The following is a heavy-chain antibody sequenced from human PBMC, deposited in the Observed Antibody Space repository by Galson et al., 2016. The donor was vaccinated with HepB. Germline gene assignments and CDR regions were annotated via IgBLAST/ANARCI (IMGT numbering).Heavy chain of an antibody. V-gene: IGHV3-23*01. CDR2: ISDNGHAT. CDR3: AKCPPGTRGSLDS. Sequence: SLRLSCAGSGFTFNSYAMNWVRQAPGKGLEWISLISDNGHATYYADPVRGRFSIARDNSKNTLYLQMNSLRADDTAVYYCAKCPPGTRGSLDSWGQGTLDTVSS. D-gene: IGHD1-14*01. J-gene: IGHJ4*02. CDR1: GFTFNSYA.